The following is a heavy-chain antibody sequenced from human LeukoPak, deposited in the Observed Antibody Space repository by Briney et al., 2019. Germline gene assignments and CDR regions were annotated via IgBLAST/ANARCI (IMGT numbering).Heavy chain of an antibody. J-gene: IGHJ4*02. D-gene: IGHD1-26*01. CDR3: ARGGYSGTYFFDY. V-gene: IGHV3-69-1*01. Sequence: PGGSLRLSCAASGFIVSSNYMSWVRQAPGKGLEWVSSISSSSYIYYADSVKGRFTISRDNAKNPLYLQMNSLRAEDTAVYYCARGGYSGTYFFDYWGQGTLVTVSS. CDR1: GFIVSSNY. CDR2: ISSSSYI.